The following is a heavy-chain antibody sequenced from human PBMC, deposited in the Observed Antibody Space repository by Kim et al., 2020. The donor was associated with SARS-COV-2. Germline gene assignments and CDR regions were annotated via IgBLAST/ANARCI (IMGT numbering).Heavy chain of an antibody. Sequence: SETLSLTCSVSGDSISTGSSYWSWIRHRPGKGLEWIGYIYYSGTTYYTPSLRSRVVMSVDRSKNQFSLNLSSVTAADTAVYYCAREVGPGNWFDPWGQGT. J-gene: IGHJ5*02. D-gene: IGHD1-26*01. V-gene: IGHV4-31*03. CDR3: AREVGPGNWFDP. CDR1: GDSISTGSSY. CDR2: IYYSGTT.